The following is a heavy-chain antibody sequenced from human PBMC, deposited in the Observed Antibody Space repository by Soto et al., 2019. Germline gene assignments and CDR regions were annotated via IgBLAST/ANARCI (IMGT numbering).Heavy chain of an antibody. CDR3: ARADSGYAHGYYYYGMDV. D-gene: IGHD5-12*01. V-gene: IGHV3-48*01. J-gene: IGHJ6*02. CDR1: GFTFSSYS. Sequence: EVQLVESGGGLVQPGGSLRLSCAASGFTFSSYSMNWVRQAPGMGLEWVSYISSSSTIYYADSVKGRFTISRDNAKNSLYLQMNSLRAEDTAVYYCARADSGYAHGYYYYGMDVWGQGTTVTVSS. CDR2: ISSSSTI.